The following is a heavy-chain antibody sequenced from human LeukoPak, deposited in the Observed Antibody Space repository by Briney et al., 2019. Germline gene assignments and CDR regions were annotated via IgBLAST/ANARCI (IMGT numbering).Heavy chain of an antibody. Sequence: SETLSLTCTASGGSVGSHCWCWVRQPPGEGLGWIGYIYYSGSNYCTPSLKTRLTIYVDTSKNDFTMKLTSVTAAHTAVYYCARYSGDSVGNWFDPWGQGILVTVSS. J-gene: IGHJ5*02. CDR3: ARYSGDSVGNWFDP. CDR1: GGSVGSHC. V-gene: IGHV4-59*02. CDR2: IYYSGSN. D-gene: IGHD4-23*01.